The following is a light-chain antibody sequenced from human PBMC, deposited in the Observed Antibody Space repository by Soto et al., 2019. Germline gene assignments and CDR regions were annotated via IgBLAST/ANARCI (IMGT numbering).Light chain of an antibody. CDR1: QSVSSSY. V-gene: IGKV3-20*01. CDR2: GAS. J-gene: IGKJ1*01. Sequence: EIVLTQSPGTLSLSPEERATLSCRASQSVSSSYLAWYQQKPGQAPRLLIYGASSRATAIPDRFSGGGSGTDFTLTIRSLEPEDFAVYYCQQFGTSPWTFGQGTKVEIK. CDR3: QQFGTSPWT.